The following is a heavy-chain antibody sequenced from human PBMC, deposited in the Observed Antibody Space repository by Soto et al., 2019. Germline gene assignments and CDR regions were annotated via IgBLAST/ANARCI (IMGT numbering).Heavy chain of an antibody. Sequence: EGSLRLSCAASGVTFSSDAMSWVRQAAGKGLEWVSAISGSGGSTYYADSVKGRFTISRDNSKNTLYLQMNSLRAEDTAVYYCAKDSKRAITIFGVVPSRLYYFDYWGQGTLVTVSS. J-gene: IGHJ4*02. CDR1: GVTFSSDA. CDR3: AKDSKRAITIFGVVPSRLYYFDY. CDR2: ISGSGGST. D-gene: IGHD3-3*01. V-gene: IGHV3-23*01.